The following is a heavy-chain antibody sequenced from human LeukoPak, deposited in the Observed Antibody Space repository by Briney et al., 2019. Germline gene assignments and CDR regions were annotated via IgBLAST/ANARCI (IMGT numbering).Heavy chain of an antibody. CDR1: GFTFSSPW. CDR2: IKEDGSTK. Sequence: GGSLRLSCAASGFTFSSPWMSWVRQAPGKGLEWVANIKEDGSTKYYVDSVEGRFTISRDNAKNSLYLQMNSLRAEDTAVYYCARDTPLGNFDYWGLGTLVTVSS. V-gene: IGHV3-7*01. D-gene: IGHD7-27*01. J-gene: IGHJ4*02. CDR3: ARDTPLGNFDY.